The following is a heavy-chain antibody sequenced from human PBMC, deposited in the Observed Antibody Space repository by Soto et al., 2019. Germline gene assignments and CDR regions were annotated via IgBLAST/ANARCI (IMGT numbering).Heavy chain of an antibody. CDR1: GFTFTSSA. J-gene: IGHJ3*02. Sequence: SVKVSCKASGFTFTSSAMQWVRQARGQRREWIGWIVVGSGNTNYAQKLQERVTITRDMSKSTAYMELSSLRSEDTAVYYCAADSDITGTTTAFDIWGQGTMVTVSS. CDR2: IVVGSGNT. V-gene: IGHV1-58*02. D-gene: IGHD1-20*01. CDR3: AADSDITGTTTAFDI.